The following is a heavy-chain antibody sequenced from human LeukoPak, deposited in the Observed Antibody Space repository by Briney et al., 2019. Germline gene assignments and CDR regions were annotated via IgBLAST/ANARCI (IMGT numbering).Heavy chain of an antibody. V-gene: IGHV1-2*02. CDR2: VSPDSGGT. J-gene: IGHJ3*01. CDR3: ARSSKTDHFDAFDL. CDR1: GYTFTSYY. Sequence: ASVKVSCKASGYTFTSYYIHWVRQAPGQGLEWMGWVSPDSGGTISPQKFQGRVTMTRHTSVSTAYMELSSLTVDDTAVYYCARSSKTDHFDAFDLWGQGTMVTVSS. D-gene: IGHD1-14*01.